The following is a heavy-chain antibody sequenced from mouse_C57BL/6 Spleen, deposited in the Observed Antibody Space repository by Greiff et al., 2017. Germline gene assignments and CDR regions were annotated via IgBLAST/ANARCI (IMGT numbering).Heavy chain of an antibody. V-gene: IGHV5-6*01. CDR3: SRHHTTVEAMDY. Sequence: EVKVVESGGDLVKPGGSLKLSCAASGFTFSSYGMSWVRQTPDKRLEWVATIRSGGSYTYYPDSVKGRFTISRDNAKNTLYLQMSSLKSEDTAMYYCSRHHTTVEAMDYWGQGTSVTVSS. D-gene: IGHD1-1*01. CDR1: GFTFSSYG. CDR2: IRSGGSYT. J-gene: IGHJ4*01.